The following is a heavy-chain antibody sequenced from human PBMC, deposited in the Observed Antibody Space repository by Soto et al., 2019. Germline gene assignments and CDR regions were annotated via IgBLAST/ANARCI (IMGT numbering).Heavy chain of an antibody. CDR2: IDPSDSYT. J-gene: IGHJ4*02. Sequence: GESLKISCKGSGYSFTSYWISWVRQMPGKGLEWMGRIDPSDSYTNYSPSFQGHVTISADKSISTAYLQWSSLKASDTAVYYCTTDHDSSGYYIPTFDYWGQGTLVTVSS. V-gene: IGHV5-10-1*01. CDR1: GYSFTSYW. D-gene: IGHD3-22*01. CDR3: TTDHDSSGYYIPTFDY.